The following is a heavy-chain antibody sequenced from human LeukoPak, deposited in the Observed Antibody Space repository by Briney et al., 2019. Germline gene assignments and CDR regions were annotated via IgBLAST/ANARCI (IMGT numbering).Heavy chain of an antibody. D-gene: IGHD1-26*01. CDR2: IYYSGST. J-gene: IGHJ4*02. V-gene: IGHV4-59*01. CDR1: GGSISSYY. CDR3: ARISRNTPDKYSGSHYGFLFDY. Sequence: PSETLSLTCTVSGGSISSYYWSWVRQPPGKGLEWIGYIYYSGSTNYNPSLKSRVTISVDTSKNQFSLKLSSVTAADTAVYYCARISRNTPDKYSGSHYGFLFDYWGQGTLVTVSS.